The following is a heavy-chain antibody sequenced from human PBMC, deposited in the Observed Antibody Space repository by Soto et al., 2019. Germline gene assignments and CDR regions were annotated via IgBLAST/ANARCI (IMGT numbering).Heavy chain of an antibody. J-gene: IGHJ6*02. V-gene: IGHV4-31*03. CDR2: IYYSGNT. Sequence: SETLSLTCTVSGGSIRSGGYYWSWVRQNPRRGLEWIGNIYYSGNTYYNPSLKSRLTISVDTSKNQFSLNLSSVTAADTAVYYCARDRLMATAGTARHYCGLDFWGQGTTVTVSS. D-gene: IGHD5-18*01. CDR1: GGSIRSGGYY. CDR3: ARDRLMATAGTARHYCGLDF.